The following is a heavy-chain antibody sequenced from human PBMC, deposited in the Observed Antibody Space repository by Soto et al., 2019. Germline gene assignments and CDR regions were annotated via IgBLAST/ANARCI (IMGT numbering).Heavy chain of an antibody. CDR3: AKEFRHDNWFFEH. V-gene: IGHV3-30*18. CDR1: GFTFSSHG. J-gene: IGHJ4*02. D-gene: IGHD3-22*01. CDR2: IGFDGSVS. Sequence: GGSLRLSCAVSGFTFSSHGMQWVRQAPGKGLEWVAVIGFDGSVSHYTDTVKGRFTISRDNSKNTLYLQMNNLRAEDTVLYYCAKEFRHDNWFFEHWGQGTLVTVSS.